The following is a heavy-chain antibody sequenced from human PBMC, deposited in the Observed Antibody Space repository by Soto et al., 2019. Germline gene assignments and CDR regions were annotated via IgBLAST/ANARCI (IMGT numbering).Heavy chain of an antibody. D-gene: IGHD3-16*01. CDR2: INHSGST. CDR3: ARRPRGGLRFVDY. CDR1: GGSFSGYY. J-gene: IGHJ4*02. Sequence: QVQLQQWGAGLLKPSETLSLTCAVYGGSFSGYYWSWIRRPPGKGLEWIGEINHSGSTNYNPSLKCRVTISVDTSKNQFSLKLSSVTAADTAVYYCARRPRGGLRFVDYWGQGTLVTVSS. V-gene: IGHV4-34*01.